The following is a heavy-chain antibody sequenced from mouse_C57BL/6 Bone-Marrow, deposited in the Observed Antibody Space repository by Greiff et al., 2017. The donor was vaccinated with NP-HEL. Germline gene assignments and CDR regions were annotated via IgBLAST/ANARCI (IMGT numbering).Heavy chain of an antibody. CDR2: ISDGGSYT. CDR3: ARYYWYFDV. J-gene: IGHJ1*03. V-gene: IGHV5-4*01. CDR1: GFTFSSYA. Sequence: EVHVVESGGGLVKPGGSLKLSCAASGFTFSSYAMSWVRQTPEKRLEWVATISDGGSYTYYPDNVKGRFTISRDNAKNNLYLQMSHLKSEDTAMYYCARYYWYFDVWGTGTTVTVSS.